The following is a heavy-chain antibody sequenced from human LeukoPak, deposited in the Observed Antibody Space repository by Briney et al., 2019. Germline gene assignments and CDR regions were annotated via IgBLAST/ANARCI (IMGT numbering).Heavy chain of an antibody. V-gene: IGHV4-59*07. J-gene: IGHJ6*03. D-gene: IGHD3-10*01. CDR2: VSYSGTT. CDR3: ARGLRYYYYMDV. Sequence: SDTLSLTCTASGGSISSYYWSWIRQPPGQGLEWIGYVSYSGTTNYNPSLKSRVTISVDTSRNQFSLEVTSVTAADTAVYYCARGLRYYYYMDVWGKGTTVTVSS. CDR1: GGSISSYY.